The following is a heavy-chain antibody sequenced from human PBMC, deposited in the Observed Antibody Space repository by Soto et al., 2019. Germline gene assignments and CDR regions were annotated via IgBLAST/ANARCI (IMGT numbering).Heavy chain of an antibody. V-gene: IGHV3-23*01. CDR1: GFTFSGYA. D-gene: IGHD1-1*01. CDR3: VDTGAFWNR. Sequence: PVGSLRLSCAASGFTFSGYAMSWVRQAPGKGLEWVSSITASGDATYYADFVKGRFTISRDNSKNTLFLKLNILGLDDMAVYFGVDTGAFWNRRGQGTLVT. J-gene: IGHJ4*02. CDR2: ITASGDAT.